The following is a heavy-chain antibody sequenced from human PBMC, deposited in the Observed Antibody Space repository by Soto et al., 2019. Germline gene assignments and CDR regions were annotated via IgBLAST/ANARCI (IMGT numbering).Heavy chain of an antibody. CDR1: GGSISSGGYS. Sequence: QLQLQESGSGLVKPSQTLSLTCAVSGGSISSGGYSWSWIRQPPGKGLEWIGYIYHSGSTYYNPSLKSRVTISVDRSKNQFALKLSAVTAADTAVYYCASLRSGWGIDYWGQGTLVTVSS. V-gene: IGHV4-30-2*01. J-gene: IGHJ4*02. CDR2: IYHSGST. D-gene: IGHD6-19*01. CDR3: ASLRSGWGIDY.